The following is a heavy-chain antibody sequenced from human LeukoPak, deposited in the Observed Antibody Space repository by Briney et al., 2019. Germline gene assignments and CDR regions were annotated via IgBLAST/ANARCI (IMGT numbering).Heavy chain of an antibody. CDR3: ARFQGSSSWLYYFDY. D-gene: IGHD6-13*01. CDR2: ISSSGSTI. V-gene: IGHV3-11*01. CDR1: GFTFSDYY. Sequence: GGSLRLSCAASGFTFSDYYMSWIRQAPGKGLEWVSYISSSGSTIYYADSVKGRFTISRDNAKNSLYLQMNSLRAEDTAVYYCARFQGSSSWLYYFDYGGQGTLVTVPS. J-gene: IGHJ4*02.